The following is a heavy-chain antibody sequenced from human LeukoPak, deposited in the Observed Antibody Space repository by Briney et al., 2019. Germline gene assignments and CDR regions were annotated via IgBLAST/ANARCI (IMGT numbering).Heavy chain of an antibody. CDR2: IYYSGST. Sequence: SETLSLTCTVSGGSISSSSYYWGWIRQPPGKGLEWIGSIYYSGSTYYNPSLKSRVTISVDTSKNQFSLKLSSVTAADTAVYYCARQRVVVQGYDYWGQGTLVTVSS. J-gene: IGHJ4*02. D-gene: IGHD2-15*01. V-gene: IGHV4-39*01. CDR3: ARQRVVVQGYDY. CDR1: GGSISSSSYY.